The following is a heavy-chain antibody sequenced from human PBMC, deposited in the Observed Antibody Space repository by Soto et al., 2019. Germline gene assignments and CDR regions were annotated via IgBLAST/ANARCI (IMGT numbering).Heavy chain of an antibody. CDR1: GGSFSGYY. CDR2: INHSGGT. V-gene: IGHV4-34*01. CDR3: ARGRAYYDFWSGPAVAQRGFDP. D-gene: IGHD3-3*01. J-gene: IGHJ5*02. Sequence: SETLSLTCAVYGGSFSGYYWSWIRQPPGKGLEWIGEINHSGGTNYNPSLKSRVTISVDTSKNQFSLKLSSVTAADTAVYYCARGRAYYDFWSGPAVAQRGFDPWGQGTLVTVSS.